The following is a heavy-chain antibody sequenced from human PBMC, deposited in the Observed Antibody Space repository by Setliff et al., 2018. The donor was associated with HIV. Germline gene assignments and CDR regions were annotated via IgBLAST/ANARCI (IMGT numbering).Heavy chain of an antibody. V-gene: IGHV3-66*01. J-gene: IGHJ5*02. CDR1: GLSVGDNY. CDR2: IYPGGAS. D-gene: IGHD3-10*01. Sequence: PGGSLRLSCVASGLSVGDNYVAWVRLAPGRGLEWVSVIYPGGASFYSDSVKGRFIISRDISANRVYLQMNSLRDDDTAMYYCARDRVISVRGVLRSTFDPWGRGTRDTVSS. CDR3: ARDRVISVRGVLRSTFDP.